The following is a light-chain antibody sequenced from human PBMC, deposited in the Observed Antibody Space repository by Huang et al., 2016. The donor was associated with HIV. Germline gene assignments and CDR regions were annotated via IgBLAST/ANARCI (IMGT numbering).Light chain of an antibody. J-gene: IGKJ5*01. CDR2: GAS. Sequence: EIVLTQSPGILSLSPGQRATLYCRASQSVSNNYLAWYQQKPGQTPRLLIYGASSRATGISDRFSGSGSGTVFTLTISRLEPEDFAVYYCQQYGTSPPNIFGQGTRLEIK. V-gene: IGKV3-20*01. CDR1: QSVSNNY. CDR3: QQYGTSPPNI.